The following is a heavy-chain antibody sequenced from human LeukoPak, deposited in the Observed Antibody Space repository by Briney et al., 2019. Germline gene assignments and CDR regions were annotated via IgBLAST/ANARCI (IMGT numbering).Heavy chain of an antibody. CDR3: AKVVWAYYDFWSGYYTFDY. J-gene: IGHJ4*02. CDR2: ISGSGGST. D-gene: IGHD3-3*01. Sequence: PGGSLRLSCAASGFTFSSYAMSWVRQAPGKGLEWVSAISGSGGSTYYADSVKGRFTISRDNSKNTLYLQMNSLRAEDTAVYYCAKVVWAYYDFWSGYYTFDYWGQRTLVTVSS. V-gene: IGHV3-23*01. CDR1: GFTFSSYA.